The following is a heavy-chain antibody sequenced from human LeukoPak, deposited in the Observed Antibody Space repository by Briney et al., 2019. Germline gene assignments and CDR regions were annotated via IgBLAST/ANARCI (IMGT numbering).Heavy chain of an antibody. Sequence: PGGSLRLSRAASGFTFSSYSMNWVRQAPGKGLEWVSSISSSSSYIYYADSVKGRFTISRDNAKNSLYLQMNSLRAEDTAVYYCAREPYCSGGSCYGAFDIWGQGTMVTVSS. CDR3: AREPYCSGGSCYGAFDI. CDR2: ISSSSSYI. D-gene: IGHD2-15*01. V-gene: IGHV3-21*01. CDR1: GFTFSSYS. J-gene: IGHJ3*02.